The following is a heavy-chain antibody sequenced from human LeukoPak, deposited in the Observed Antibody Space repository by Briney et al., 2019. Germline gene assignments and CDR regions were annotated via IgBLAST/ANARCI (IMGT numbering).Heavy chain of an antibody. Sequence: GSLRLSCAASGFTFRTYWMTWVRQAPGKGLEWVANIKEAGSEKYYVDSVKGRFTITSDNAKNSLYLQMNSLRVEDTAVYYCARDLNYFDYWGQGTLVTVSS. CDR3: ARDLNYFDY. J-gene: IGHJ4*02. CDR1: GFTFRTYW. CDR2: IKEAGSEK. V-gene: IGHV3-7*01.